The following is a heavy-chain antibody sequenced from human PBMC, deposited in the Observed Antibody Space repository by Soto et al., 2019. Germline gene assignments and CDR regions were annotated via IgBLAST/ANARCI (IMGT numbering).Heavy chain of an antibody. V-gene: IGHV3-48*02. D-gene: IGHD2-15*01. CDR3: ARNIKHDY. Sequence: GGSLRLSCGASGFTFRSFAMNWVRQAPGKGLEWLSHISSGSSTIYYASSVEGRFTISRDNAKNLLYLQMSSLRDEDTAVYYCARNIKHDYWGQETLVTVS. CDR1: GFTFRSFA. J-gene: IGHJ4*02. CDR2: ISSGSSTI.